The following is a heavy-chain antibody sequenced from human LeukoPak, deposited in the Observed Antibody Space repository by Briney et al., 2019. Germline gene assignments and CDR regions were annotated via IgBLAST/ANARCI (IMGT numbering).Heavy chain of an antibody. CDR3: ARDKTTLYYYDSSGPDAFDI. V-gene: IGHV3-21*01. Sequence: GGSLRLSCAASGFTFSSYSMNWVRQAPGKGLEWVSSISSSSSFIYYADSVKGRFTISRDNAKNSLYLQMNSLRAEDTAVYYCARDKTTLYYYDSSGPDAFDIWGQGTMVTVSS. J-gene: IGHJ3*02. CDR1: GFTFSSYS. CDR2: ISSSSSFI. D-gene: IGHD3-22*01.